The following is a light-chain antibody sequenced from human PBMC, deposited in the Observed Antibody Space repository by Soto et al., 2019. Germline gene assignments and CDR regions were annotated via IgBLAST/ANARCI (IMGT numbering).Light chain of an antibody. CDR2: GNN. V-gene: IGLV1-40*01. J-gene: IGLJ1*01. CDR3: QSDDANISGSCF. CDR1: SSNIGAGFD. Sequence: QAVVTQSPSVSGAPGQRVSISCTGTSSNIGAGFDVHWYQQLPATAPKLLIYGNNNRPSGVPDRFSGSMSVTSASLAITGLQADDEAGYYCQSDDANISGSCFFGTGNKVTVL.